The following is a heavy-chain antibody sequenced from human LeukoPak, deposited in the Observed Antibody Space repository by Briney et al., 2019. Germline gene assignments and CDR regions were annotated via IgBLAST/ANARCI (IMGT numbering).Heavy chain of an antibody. CDR1: GGSISSSSYY. D-gene: IGHD3-22*01. CDR2: IHYSGST. Sequence: PSETLSLTCTVSGGSISSSSYYWGWVRQPPGKGLEWIGSIHYSGSTYNNPSLKSRVTTSIDTSKNHYSLKLRSVTAADTAVYYCARQSSIGYSDYWGQGTLVTLSS. V-gene: IGHV4-39*01. CDR3: ARQSSIGYSDY. J-gene: IGHJ4*02.